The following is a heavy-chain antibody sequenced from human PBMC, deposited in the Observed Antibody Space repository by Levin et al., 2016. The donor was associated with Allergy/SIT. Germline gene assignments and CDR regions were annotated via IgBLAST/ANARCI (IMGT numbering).Heavy chain of an antibody. Sequence: SETLSLTCTVSGGSISSYYWSWIRQPPGKGLEWIGYIYYSGSTNYNPSLKSRVTISVDTSKNQFSLKLSSVTAADTAVYYCARGQSSRYWYFDLWGRGTLVTVSS. J-gene: IGHJ2*01. D-gene: IGHD2-2*01. V-gene: IGHV4-59*01. CDR3: ARGQSSRYWYFDL. CDR2: IYYSGST. CDR1: GGSISSYY.